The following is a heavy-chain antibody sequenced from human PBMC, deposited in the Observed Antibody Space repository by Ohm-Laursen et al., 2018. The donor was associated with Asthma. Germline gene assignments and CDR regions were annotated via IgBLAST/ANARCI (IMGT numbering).Heavy chain of an antibody. D-gene: IGHD4-23*01. J-gene: IGHJ4*02. CDR2: IFHSGSA. V-gene: IGHV4-31*03. CDR3: ARYGGDFYFDL. Sequence: TLSLTCSVSGGAINRGGYYWSWIRQHPGKGLEYIGYIFHSGSAYYNPSLEIRVTISVDKSKNQFSLKLTSVTAADTAVYFCARYGGDFYFDLWGQGTLVTVTS. CDR1: GGAINRGGYY.